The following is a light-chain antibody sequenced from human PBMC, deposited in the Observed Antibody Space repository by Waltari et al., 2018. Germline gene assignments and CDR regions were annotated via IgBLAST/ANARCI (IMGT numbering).Light chain of an antibody. Sequence: DIQMTQSPSTLSASVGDRVSITCRASQSISTWLAWYQQRPGKAPKLLIYKSSILESGVPSRFSGSGSGTEFTLTISSLQPDDFATYYCQHYNAFSDSFGQGTKLEIK. V-gene: IGKV1-5*03. CDR2: KSS. CDR3: QHYNAFSDS. CDR1: QSISTW. J-gene: IGKJ2*03.